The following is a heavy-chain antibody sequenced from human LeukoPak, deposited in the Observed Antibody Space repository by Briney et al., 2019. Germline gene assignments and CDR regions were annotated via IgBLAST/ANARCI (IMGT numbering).Heavy chain of an antibody. CDR1: GGSISSGDYY. CDR2: IYYSGST. Sequence: SETLSLTCTVSGGSISSGDYYWSWIRQPPGKGLEWIGYIYYSGSTYYNPSLKSRVTISVDTFKNQFSLKLSSVTAADTAVYYCARDRSITMVRGTDGFDPWGQGTLVTVSS. CDR3: ARDRSITMVRGTDGFDP. V-gene: IGHV4-30-4*08. J-gene: IGHJ5*02. D-gene: IGHD3-10*01.